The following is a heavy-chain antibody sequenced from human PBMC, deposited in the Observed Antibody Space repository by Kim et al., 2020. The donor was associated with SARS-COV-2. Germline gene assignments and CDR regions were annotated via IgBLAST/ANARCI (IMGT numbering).Heavy chain of an antibody. CDR3: ARDPHYYDSSGIY. V-gene: IGHV4-39*07. CDR1: GGSISSSSYY. Sequence: SETLSLTCTVSGGSISSSSYYWGWIRQPPGKGLEWIGSIYYSGSTYYNPSLKSRVTISVDTSKNQFSLKLSSVTAADTAVYYCARDPHYYDSSGIYWGQGTLVTVSS. J-gene: IGHJ4*02. CDR2: IYYSGST. D-gene: IGHD3-22*01.